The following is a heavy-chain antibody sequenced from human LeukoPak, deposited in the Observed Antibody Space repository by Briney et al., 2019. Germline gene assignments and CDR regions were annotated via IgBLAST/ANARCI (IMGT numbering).Heavy chain of an antibody. Sequence: PGGSLRLSCAASGFTFSNFLMTWVRQAPGKGPEWVSAISGSGGDTYYADSVKGRFTISRDNSKNTLYLQMNSLRAEDTAVYYCAKRAPYMVATDYWGQGTLVTVSS. CDR2: ISGSGGDT. CDR1: GFTFSNFL. CDR3: AKRAPYMVATDY. J-gene: IGHJ4*02. D-gene: IGHD5-12*01. V-gene: IGHV3-23*01.